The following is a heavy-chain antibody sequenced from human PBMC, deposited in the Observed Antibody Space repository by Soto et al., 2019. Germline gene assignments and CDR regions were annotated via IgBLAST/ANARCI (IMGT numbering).Heavy chain of an antibody. CDR1: GFTFSSYG. CDR3: AKDLARDTRGG. D-gene: IGHD3-16*02. V-gene: IGHV3-30*18. CDR2: ISCDGSNT. Sequence: QVQLVESGGGLVQPGRSLRLSCAASGFTFSSYGMHWVRQAPGKGLEWVAVISCDGSNTYYADSVKGRFTISRDNSKNTLDLQMNSRRAEDTVVYYCAKDLARDTRGGWGQGTLVTVSS. J-gene: IGHJ4*02.